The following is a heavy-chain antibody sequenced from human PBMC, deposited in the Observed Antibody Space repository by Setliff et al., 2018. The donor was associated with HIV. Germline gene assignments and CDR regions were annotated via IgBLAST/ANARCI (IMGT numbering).Heavy chain of an antibody. CDR3: ARRGAYGYDYFDY. V-gene: IGHV4-38-2*01. Sequence: SLTCAVSGYSISSGYYWGWIRQPPGKGLEWIGSIFHSASTTYNPSLKSRVTISIDTSKNQFSLKLTSVTAADTAVHYCARRGAYGYDYFDYWGPGTLVTVSS. J-gene: IGHJ4*02. CDR1: GYSISSGYY. CDR2: IFHSAST. D-gene: IGHD5-12*01.